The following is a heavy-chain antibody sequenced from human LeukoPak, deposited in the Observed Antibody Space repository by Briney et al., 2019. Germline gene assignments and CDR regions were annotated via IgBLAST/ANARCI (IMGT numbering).Heavy chain of an antibody. Sequence: APVKVSCKASGYTFTGYYMHWVRQAPGQGLEWMGWINPNSGGTNYAQKFQGWVTMTRDTSISTAYMELSRLRSDDTAVYYCARAEARYYDILTGYWGIDYYGMDVWGKGTTVTVSS. D-gene: IGHD3-9*01. CDR1: GYTFTGYY. CDR3: ARAEARYYDILTGYWGIDYYGMDV. J-gene: IGHJ6*04. CDR2: INPNSGGT. V-gene: IGHV1-2*04.